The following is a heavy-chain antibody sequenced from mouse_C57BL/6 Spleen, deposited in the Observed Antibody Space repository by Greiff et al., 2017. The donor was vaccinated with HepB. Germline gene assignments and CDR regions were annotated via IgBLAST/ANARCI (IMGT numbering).Heavy chain of an antibody. Sequence: VQLQQPGAELVKPGASVKLSCKASGYTFTSYWMHWVKQRPGQGLEWIGMIHPNSGSTNYNEKFKSKATLTVDKSSSTAYMQLSSLTSEDSAVYYCARSHYYGSSPFDYWGQGTTLTVSS. D-gene: IGHD1-1*01. CDR2: IHPNSGST. CDR1: GYTFTSYW. J-gene: IGHJ2*01. V-gene: IGHV1-64*01. CDR3: ARSHYYGSSPFDY.